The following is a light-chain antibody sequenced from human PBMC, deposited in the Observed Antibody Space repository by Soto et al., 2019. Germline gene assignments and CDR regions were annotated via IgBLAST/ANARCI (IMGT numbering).Light chain of an antibody. J-gene: IGKJ1*01. CDR1: QSIASR. V-gene: IGKV1-39*01. Sequence: DIQMTQSPSSLSASVGDRVTITCRASQSIASRLNWYQQKPGSAPKLLIYGASTLESGVPSRFSGSGSGKEFTLTVSSLQVEDFANYYCQQTDTIPRTFGQGTKVDVK. CDR3: QQTDTIPRT. CDR2: GAS.